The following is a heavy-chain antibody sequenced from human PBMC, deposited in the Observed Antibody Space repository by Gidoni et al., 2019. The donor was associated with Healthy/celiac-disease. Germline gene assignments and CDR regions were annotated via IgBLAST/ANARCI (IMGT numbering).Heavy chain of an antibody. J-gene: IGHJ6*02. CDR2: INPNSGGT. Sequence: QVQLVQSGAEVKKPGASVKVSCKASGYTFTGYYMNWVRQAPGQGLEWMGWINPNSGGTNYAQKFQGRVTMTRDTSISTAYMELSRLRSDDTAVYYCARDLEDIVVVPAAMLTWFYYGMDVWGQGTTVTVSS. D-gene: IGHD2-2*01. CDR3: ARDLEDIVVVPAAMLTWFYYGMDV. V-gene: IGHV1-2*02. CDR1: GYTFTGYY.